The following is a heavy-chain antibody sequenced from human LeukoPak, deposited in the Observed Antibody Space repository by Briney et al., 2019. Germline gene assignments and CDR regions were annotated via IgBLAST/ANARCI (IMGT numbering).Heavy chain of an antibody. CDR3: ARDDALVATGSFDY. CDR2: ISAYNGNT. V-gene: IGHV1-18*04. D-gene: IGHD5-12*01. Sequence: ASVTVSFTSSGYTFTVYYIHWVRQAPGQGLEWMGWISAYNGNTNYAQKLQGRVTMTTDTSTSTAYMELRSLRSDDTAVYYCARDDALVATGSFDYWGQGTLVTVSS. CDR1: GYTFTVYY. J-gene: IGHJ4*02.